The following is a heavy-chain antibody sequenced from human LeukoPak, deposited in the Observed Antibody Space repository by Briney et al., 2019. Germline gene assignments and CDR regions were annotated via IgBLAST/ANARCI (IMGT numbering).Heavy chain of an antibody. CDR2: IKQDGSEK. D-gene: IGHD4-17*01. V-gene: IGHV3-7*03. Sequence: PGGSLRLSCAASGFTFSSYWMSWVRQAPGKGLEWVANIKQDGSEKYYVDSVKGRFTISRDNAKNSLYLQMNSLRAEDTAVYYCARGDYGDHGYFTYFDYWGQGTLVTVSS. CDR3: ARGDYGDHGYFTYFDY. CDR1: GFTFSSYW. J-gene: IGHJ4*02.